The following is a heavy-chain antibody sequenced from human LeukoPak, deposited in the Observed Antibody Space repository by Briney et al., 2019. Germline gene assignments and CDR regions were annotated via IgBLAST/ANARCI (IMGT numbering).Heavy chain of an antibody. CDR3: ARDYYYGSGSRRGAFDI. D-gene: IGHD3-10*01. V-gene: IGHV3-23*01. CDR1: GFTFDHYA. Sequence: GGSLRLSCAASGFTFDHYAMSWVRQAPGKGLEWVSGISGSGSSTYYPDSVKGRFTISRDSSKNTLYLQMNSLRAEDTAVYYCARDYYYGSGSRRGAFDIWGQGTVVTVSS. J-gene: IGHJ3*02. CDR2: ISGSGSST.